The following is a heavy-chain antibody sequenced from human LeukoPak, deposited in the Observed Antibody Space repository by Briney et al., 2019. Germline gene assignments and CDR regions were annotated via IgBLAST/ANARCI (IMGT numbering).Heavy chain of an antibody. CDR3: ARMVYAIIQSENNWYDP. J-gene: IGHJ5*02. D-gene: IGHD2-8*01. CDR1: GGTFSSYA. V-gene: IGHV1-69*04. Sequence: ASVKVSCKASGGTFSSYAISWVRQAPGQGLEWMGRIIPIFGIANYAQKFQGRVTITADKSTSTAYMELSSLRSEDTAVYYCARMVYAIIQSENNWYDPWGQGTLVTVSS. CDR2: IIPIFGIA.